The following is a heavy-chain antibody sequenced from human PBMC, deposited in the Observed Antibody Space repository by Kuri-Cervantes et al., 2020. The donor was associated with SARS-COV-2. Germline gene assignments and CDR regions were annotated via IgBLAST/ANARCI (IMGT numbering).Heavy chain of an antibody. J-gene: IGHJ3*02. Sequence: ASVKVFCKASGYTFTGYYMHWVRQAPGQGLEWMGWINPNSGGTNYAQKFQGRVTMTRDTSISTAYMELSRLRSDDTAVYYCASRRGFLAYNDAFDIWGQGTMVTVSS. CDR3: ASRRGFLAYNDAFDI. D-gene: IGHD3-3*01. V-gene: IGHV1-2*02. CDR1: GYTFTGYY. CDR2: INPNSGGT.